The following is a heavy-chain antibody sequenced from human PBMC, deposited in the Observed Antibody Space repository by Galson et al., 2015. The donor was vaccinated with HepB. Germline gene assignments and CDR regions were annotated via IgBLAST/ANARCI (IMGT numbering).Heavy chain of an antibody. Sequence: SLRLSCAASGFTFSSYWMSWVRQAPGKGLEWVANIKQDGSEKYYVDSVKGRFTISRDNAKNSLYLQMNSLRAEDTAVYYCARDAAVVVAATAYYYYYGMDVWGQGTTVTVSS. CDR2: IKQDGSEK. V-gene: IGHV3-7*03. J-gene: IGHJ6*02. CDR1: GFTFSSYW. CDR3: ARDAAVVVAATAYYYYYGMDV. D-gene: IGHD2-15*01.